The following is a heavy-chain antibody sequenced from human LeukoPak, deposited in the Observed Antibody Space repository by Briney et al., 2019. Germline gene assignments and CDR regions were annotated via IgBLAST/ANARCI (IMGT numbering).Heavy chain of an antibody. CDR1: GYTFTGYY. CDR2: INPNSGGT. Sequence: SVKVSSKASGYTFTGYYMHWVRQAPGQGLEWMGWINPNSGGTNYAQKFQGRVTMTRDTSISTAYMELSRLRSDDTAVYYCAREASGSSGFDYWGQGTLVTVSS. CDR3: AREASGSSGFDY. D-gene: IGHD6-13*01. V-gene: IGHV1-2*02. J-gene: IGHJ4*02.